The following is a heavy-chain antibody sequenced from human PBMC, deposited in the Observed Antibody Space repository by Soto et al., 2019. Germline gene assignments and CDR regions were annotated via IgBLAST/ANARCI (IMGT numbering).Heavy chain of an antibody. V-gene: IGHV4-30-4*01. CDR1: GGSIRSGDYY. Sequence: SETLSLTCTFSGGSIRSGDYYLSWIRQPPGKGLEWIGYIYYSGSTYYNPSLKSRVTISVDTSKNQFSLKLSSVTAADTAVYYCARVTAAAGLAYFDYWGQGTLVTVSS. J-gene: IGHJ4*02. CDR3: ARVTAAAGLAYFDY. D-gene: IGHD6-13*01. CDR2: IYYSGST.